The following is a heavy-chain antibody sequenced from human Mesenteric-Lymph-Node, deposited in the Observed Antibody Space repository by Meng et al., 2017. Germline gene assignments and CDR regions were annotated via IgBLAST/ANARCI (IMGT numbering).Heavy chain of an antibody. CDR1: GFTFSSYD. CDR2: ISSSGSTI. Sequence: GESLKISCAASGFTFSSYDMNWVRQAPGKGLEWVSYISSSGSTIYYADSVKGRFTISRDNAKNSLYLQMNSLRAEDTAVYYCARIGAEAYYYYYYGMDVWGQGTTVTVSS. D-gene: IGHD3-16*01. V-gene: IGHV3-48*03. J-gene: IGHJ6*02. CDR3: ARIGAEAYYYYYYGMDV.